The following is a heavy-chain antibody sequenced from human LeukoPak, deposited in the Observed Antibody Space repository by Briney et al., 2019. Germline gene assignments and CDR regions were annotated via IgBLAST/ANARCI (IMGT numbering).Heavy chain of an antibody. Sequence: GGSLRLSCAASGFTFSSYGMHWVRQAPGKGLEWVAVMWYDGSNKYYADSVKGRFTISRDNSKNMLYLQMNSLRAEDTAVYYCAREERRGGSCYFDYWGQGTLVTVSS. CDR3: AREERRGGSCYFDY. J-gene: IGHJ4*02. CDR2: MWYDGSNK. CDR1: GFTFSSYG. D-gene: IGHD2-15*01. V-gene: IGHV3-33*01.